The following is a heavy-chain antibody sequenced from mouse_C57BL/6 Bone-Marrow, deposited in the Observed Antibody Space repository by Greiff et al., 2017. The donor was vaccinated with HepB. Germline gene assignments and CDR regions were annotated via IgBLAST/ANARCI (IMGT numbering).Heavy chain of an antibody. J-gene: IGHJ3*01. Sequence: EVKLQQSGAELVRPGASVKLSCTASGFNIKDDYMHWVKQRPEQGLEWIGWIDPENGDTEYASKFQGKATITADTSSNTAYLQLSSLTSEDTAVYYCTTGSSYVPWFAYWGQGTLVTVSA. CDR3: TTGSSYVPWFAY. D-gene: IGHD1-1*01. CDR1: GFNIKDDY. V-gene: IGHV14-4*01. CDR2: IDPENGDT.